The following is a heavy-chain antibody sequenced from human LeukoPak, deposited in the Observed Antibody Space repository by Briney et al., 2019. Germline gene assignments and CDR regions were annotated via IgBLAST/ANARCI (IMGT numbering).Heavy chain of an antibody. CDR1: GGSISSSSPY. V-gene: IGHV4-39*01. CDR3: ARGGWNYDY. J-gene: IGHJ4*02. Sequence: SETLSLTCTVSGGSISSSSPYWGWIRQPPGKGLEWIGSFYYSGTTYYNPSLKSRLTISGDTSKKQFSLKLSSVTAADTAVYYCARGGWNYDYWGQGTLVTVSS. D-gene: IGHD1-7*01. CDR2: FYYSGTT.